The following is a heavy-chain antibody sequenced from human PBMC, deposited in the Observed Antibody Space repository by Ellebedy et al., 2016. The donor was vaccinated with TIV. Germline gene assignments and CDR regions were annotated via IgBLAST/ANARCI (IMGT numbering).Heavy chain of an antibody. CDR3: ARDMSDYDAMDV. J-gene: IGHJ6*02. CDR1: GFTFDDYA. D-gene: IGHD3-3*01. V-gene: IGHV3-9*01. CDR2: ITLNSRII. Sequence: GGSLRLXXPASGFTFDDYAKFWVWQAPGKGLEWVLGITLNSRIIGYADSVKGRLTISRDNAKNSLYLQMNSLRVEDTALYYCARDMSDYDAMDVWGQGTTVTVSS.